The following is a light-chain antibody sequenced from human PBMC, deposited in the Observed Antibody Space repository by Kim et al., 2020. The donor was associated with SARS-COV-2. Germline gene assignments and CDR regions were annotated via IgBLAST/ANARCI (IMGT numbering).Light chain of an antibody. J-gene: IGKJ4*01. CDR3: QQYKSYPLT. CDR1: QDISKF. Sequence: DIQMSQSPSSLSASVGDRVTITCRASQDISKFLTWIQQKPGKAPKSLIYGASSLEGGVPSKFSGSGSGTDFTLTITSLQREDAATYYCQQYKSYPLTFGGGTKVEI. CDR2: GAS. V-gene: IGKV1-16*02.